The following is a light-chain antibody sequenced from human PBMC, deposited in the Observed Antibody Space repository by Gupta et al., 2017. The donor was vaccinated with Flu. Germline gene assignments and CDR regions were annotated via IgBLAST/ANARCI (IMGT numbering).Light chain of an antibody. CDR3: QQYNNWPPYT. V-gene: IGKV3D-15*01. CDR1: QSVSSN. Sequence: EIVMTQSPATLSVSPGERATLSCRASQSVSSNLAWYQQKPGQAPRLLIYGAATRATGIPARFSGSGCGTEFTLTISSRQSEDFAIYYCQQYNNWPPYTFGQGTKLEIK. J-gene: IGKJ2*01. CDR2: GAA.